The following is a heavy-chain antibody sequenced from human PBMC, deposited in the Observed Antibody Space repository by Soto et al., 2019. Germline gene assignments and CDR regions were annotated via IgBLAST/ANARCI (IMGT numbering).Heavy chain of an antibody. CDR1: GYTFTSYY. CDR2: INPSGGST. V-gene: IGHV1-46*01. D-gene: IGHD2-2*01. Sequence: QVQLVQSGAEVKKPGASVKVSCKASGYTFTSYYMHWVRQAPGQGLEWMGIINPSGGSTSYAQKARGSVTITSDPAPSTVYRELGSRRSEDTAVYYCARDHPIWACYSTRCYAEGPFEYRCQGTLNIVSS. J-gene: IGHJ4*02. CDR3: ARDHPIWACYSTRCYAEGPFEY.